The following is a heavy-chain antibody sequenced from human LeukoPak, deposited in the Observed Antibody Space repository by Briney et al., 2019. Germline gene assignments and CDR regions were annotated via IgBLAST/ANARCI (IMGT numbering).Heavy chain of an antibody. D-gene: IGHD5-18*01. CDR3: ASGSRWIQLWLPDY. CDR1: GGSISSSSYY. CDR2: IYYSGST. V-gene: IGHV4-39*07. Sequence: TLSLTCTVSGGSISSSSYYWGWIRQPPGKGLEWIGSIYYSGSTNYNPSLKSRVTISVDTSKNQFSLKLSSVTAADTAVYYCASGSRWIQLWLPDYWGQGTLVTVSS. J-gene: IGHJ4*02.